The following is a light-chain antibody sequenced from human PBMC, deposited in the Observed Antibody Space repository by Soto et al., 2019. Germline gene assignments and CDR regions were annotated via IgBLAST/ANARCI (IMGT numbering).Light chain of an antibody. V-gene: IGKV1-39*01. CDR2: AAS. J-gene: IGKJ1*01. Sequence: DLQMTQSPSSLSASVGDRVTITCRAGQSISSFLNWYQQKPGKAPKFLIYAASSLQSGVPSRFSGSGSGTDFTLTISSLQPEDFATYYCQQSYSTPPTFGQGTKVEIK. CDR3: QQSYSTPPT. CDR1: QSISSF.